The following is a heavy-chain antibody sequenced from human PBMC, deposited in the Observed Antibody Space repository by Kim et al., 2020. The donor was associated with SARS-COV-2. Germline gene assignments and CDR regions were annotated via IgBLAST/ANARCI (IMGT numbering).Heavy chain of an antibody. V-gene: IGHV3-11*06. D-gene: IGHD6-13*01. CDR3: ARGFDSSSWYTSGFDY. Sequence: GGSLRLSCAASGFTFSDYYMSWIRQAPGKGLECFSYISSSSSYTNYADSVKGRFTISRDNAKNSLYLQMNSLRAEDTAVYYCARGFDSSSWYTSGFDYWGQGTLVTVSS. CDR2: ISSSSSYT. CDR1: GFTFSDYY. J-gene: IGHJ4*02.